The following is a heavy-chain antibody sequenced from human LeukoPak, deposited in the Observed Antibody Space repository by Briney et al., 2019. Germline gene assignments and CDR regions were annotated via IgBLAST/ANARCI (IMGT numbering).Heavy chain of an antibody. Sequence: PSETLSLTCTVSGGSISSYHWSWIRQPPGKGLEWIGYIYYSGSTNYNPSLKSRVTISVDTSKNQFSLKLSSVTAADTAVYYCARGTSSWYSDYWGQGTLVTVSS. CDR1: GGSISSYH. CDR3: ARGTSSWYSDY. V-gene: IGHV4-59*01. CDR2: IYYSGST. J-gene: IGHJ4*02. D-gene: IGHD6-13*01.